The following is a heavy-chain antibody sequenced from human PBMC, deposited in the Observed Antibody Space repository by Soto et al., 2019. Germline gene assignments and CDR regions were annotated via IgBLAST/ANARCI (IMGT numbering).Heavy chain of an antibody. V-gene: IGHV3-7*01. CDR1: GFTFMRYW. Sequence: GGSLRLSCAASGFTFMRYWMSRVRQAPGKGLEWVANIKEDGSEKFYADSVRGRFTISRDNAENSLYLQMSGLTAEDTALYFCSRDLTPRKGDVYYDALDVWGRGTMVT. J-gene: IGHJ3*01. D-gene: IGHD2-21*01. CDR3: SRDLTPRKGDVYYDALDV. CDR2: IKEDGSEK.